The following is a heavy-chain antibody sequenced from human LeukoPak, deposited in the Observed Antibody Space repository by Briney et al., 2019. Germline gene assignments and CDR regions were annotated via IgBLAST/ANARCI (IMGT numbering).Heavy chain of an antibody. V-gene: IGHV4-4*07. J-gene: IGHJ4*02. CDR2: IYTSGST. Sequence: SETLSLTCTVSGGSISSYYWSWIRQPAGKGLEWIGRIYTSGSTNYGASLKSRVSMSVDTSKNQFSLKLSSVTAADTAAFYCARENSGSYREFDYWGQGTLVTVSS. D-gene: IGHD1-26*01. CDR3: ARENSGSYREFDY. CDR1: GGSISSYY.